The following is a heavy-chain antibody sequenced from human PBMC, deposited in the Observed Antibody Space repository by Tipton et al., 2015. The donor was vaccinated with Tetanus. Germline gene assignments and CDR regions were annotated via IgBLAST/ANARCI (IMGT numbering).Heavy chain of an antibody. CDR1: GGSVDSGSYH. V-gene: IGHV4-30-4*08. Sequence: GLVKPSETLSLICSVSGGSVDSGSYHWAWIRQSPGKGLGWIGHVYYSGRTYYNPPLKSRVTISADMSKNQFSLKLTSVTAADTATYYCARMGFTYGQVVYWGQGTLVTVAS. CDR2: VYYSGRT. D-gene: IGHD5-18*01. CDR3: ARMGFTYGQVVY. J-gene: IGHJ4*02.